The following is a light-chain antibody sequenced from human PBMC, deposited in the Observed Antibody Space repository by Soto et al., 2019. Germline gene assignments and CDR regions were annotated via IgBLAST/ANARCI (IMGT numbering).Light chain of an antibody. CDR2: SNN. CDR1: SSNIGSNT. Sequence: QSVLTQPPPASGTPGQRVTISCSGSSSNIGSNTVNWYQQLPRTAPKLLIYSNNQRPSGVPDRFSGSKSGTSASLAISGLQSEDEADYYCAAWDDSLNGYVLGNGTKLT. V-gene: IGLV1-44*01. CDR3: AAWDDSLNGYV. J-gene: IGLJ1*01.